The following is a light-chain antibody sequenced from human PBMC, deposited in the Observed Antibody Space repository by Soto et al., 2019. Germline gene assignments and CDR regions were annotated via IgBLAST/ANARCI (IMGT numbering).Light chain of an antibody. Sequence: AIQMTQSPSSLSASVGDRVTITCRASQGIRNDLGWYQQKPGKAPKLLIYAASSLQSGVPSRFSGSGSGTDFTLTISSLQAEDFATYYCLQDHDYQWTFGQGTKLEIK. J-gene: IGKJ2*02. CDR1: QGIRND. V-gene: IGKV1-6*01. CDR3: LQDHDYQWT. CDR2: AAS.